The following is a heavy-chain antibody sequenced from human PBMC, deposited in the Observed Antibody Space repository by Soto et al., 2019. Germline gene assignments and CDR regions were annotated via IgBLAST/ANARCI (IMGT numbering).Heavy chain of an antibody. V-gene: IGHV3-23*01. Sequence: GGSLRLSCAACGFTFSNYVMSWVRQAPGKGLEWVSSISNSGGGTYYADSVRGRFTISRDNSKNTLYLQMNSLRAEDTAVYYCAKEDVGGYYYSGLWGRGTLVTVSS. CDR2: ISNSGGGT. J-gene: IGHJ4*02. CDR1: GFTFSNYV. D-gene: IGHD1-26*01. CDR3: AKEDVGGYYYSGL.